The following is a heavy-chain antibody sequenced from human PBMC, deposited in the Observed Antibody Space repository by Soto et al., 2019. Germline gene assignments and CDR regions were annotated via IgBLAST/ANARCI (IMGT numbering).Heavy chain of an antibody. CDR2: IYHTGTT. V-gene: IGHV4-38-2*01. D-gene: IGHD3-10*01. CDR3: ARKRTVAMYGSPRDS. J-gene: IGHJ4*02. CDR1: GYAISSGFY. Sequence: ASETLSLTCAVSGYAISSGFYWAWIRQPPGKRLEWIGNIYHTGTTYYNPSLKSRVTMSVDTSKNQFSLRLSPVTAADTAVFYCARKRTVAMYGSPRDSWGQGTLVTVSS.